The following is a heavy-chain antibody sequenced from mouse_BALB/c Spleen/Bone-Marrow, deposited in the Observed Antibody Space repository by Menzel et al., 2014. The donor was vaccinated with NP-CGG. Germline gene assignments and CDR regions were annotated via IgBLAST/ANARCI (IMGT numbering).Heavy chain of an antibody. CDR2: INPSNGGT. CDR1: GYTFTSYY. V-gene: IGHV1S81*02. D-gene: IGHD2-14*01. J-gene: IGHJ2*01. Sequence: QVQLQQSGAELVKPGASVKLSCKASGYTFTSYYMYWVKQRPGQGLEWIGEINPSNGGTNFNEKFKSKATLTVDKSSSTAYMQLSSLTSEDSAVYYCTRGRVRDFDYWAKAPLSQSPQ. CDR3: TRGRVRDFDY.